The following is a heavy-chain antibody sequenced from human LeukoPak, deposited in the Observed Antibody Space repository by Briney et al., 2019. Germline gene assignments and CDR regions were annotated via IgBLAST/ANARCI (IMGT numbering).Heavy chain of an antibody. V-gene: IGHV1-69*13. D-gene: IGHD3-3*01. Sequence: SVKVSCKASGGTFISYAISWVRQAPGQGLEWMGGIIPIFGTANYAQKFQGRVTITADESTCTAYMELSSLRSEDTAVYYCARSPDFWSGYSFHLDYWGQGTLVTVSS. J-gene: IGHJ4*02. CDR3: ARSPDFWSGYSFHLDY. CDR1: GGTFISYA. CDR2: IIPIFGTA.